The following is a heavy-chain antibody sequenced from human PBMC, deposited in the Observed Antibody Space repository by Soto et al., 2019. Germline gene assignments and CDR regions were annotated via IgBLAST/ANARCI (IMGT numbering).Heavy chain of an antibody. Sequence: PSETLSLTCTVSGGSFSSYYWSWIRQPPGKGLEWIGYIYYSGSTNYNPSLKSRVTISVDTSKNQFSLKLSSVTAADTAVYYCARGYNWNDGFGWFDPWGQGTLVTVSS. CDR1: GGSFSSYY. CDR3: ARGYNWNDGFGWFDP. D-gene: IGHD1-20*01. CDR2: IYYSGST. J-gene: IGHJ5*02. V-gene: IGHV4-59*01.